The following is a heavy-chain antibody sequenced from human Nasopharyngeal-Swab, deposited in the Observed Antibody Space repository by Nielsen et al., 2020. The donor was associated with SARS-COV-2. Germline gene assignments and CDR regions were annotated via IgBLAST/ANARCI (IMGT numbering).Heavy chain of an antibody. CDR3: ARHRGEYYDFWSGHGPYWYFDL. D-gene: IGHD3-3*01. V-gene: IGHV4-34*01. CDR1: GGSFSGYY. CDR2: INHSGST. Sequence: SETLSLTCAVYGGSFSGYYWSWIRQPPGKGLEWIGEINHSGSTNYNPSLKSRVTISVDTSKKQFSLKLSSVTAADTAVYYCARHRGEYYDFWSGHGPYWYFDLWGRGTLVTVSS. J-gene: IGHJ2*01.